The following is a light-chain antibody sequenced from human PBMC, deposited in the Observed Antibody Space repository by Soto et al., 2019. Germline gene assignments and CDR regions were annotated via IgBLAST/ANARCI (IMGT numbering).Light chain of an antibody. CDR2: AAS. CDR1: QVISTS. Sequence: DIQLTQSPSFMSPSIGASFPITCLAIQVISTSLAWYQVKPGKDHKLMIYAASTLESGVQSRFSATVSGTEFSLTITSLQPEDFATYYCQQHFDSQITLGQGKRVEIK. CDR3: QQHFDSQIT. V-gene: IGKV1-9*01. J-gene: IGKJ5*01.